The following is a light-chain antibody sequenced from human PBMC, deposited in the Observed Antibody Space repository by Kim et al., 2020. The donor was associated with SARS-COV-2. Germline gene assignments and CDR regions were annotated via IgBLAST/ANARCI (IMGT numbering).Light chain of an antibody. CDR2: SNK. Sequence: GQRVTISCSGSSSNIATNTGTWYQQRPGTAPKLLIYSNKQRPSGVPDRFSGSKSGTSVCLAISGLQSEDEADYYCAAWDDTLKGVIFGGGTQLTVL. J-gene: IGLJ2*01. CDR1: SSNIATNT. V-gene: IGLV1-44*01. CDR3: AAWDDTLKGVI.